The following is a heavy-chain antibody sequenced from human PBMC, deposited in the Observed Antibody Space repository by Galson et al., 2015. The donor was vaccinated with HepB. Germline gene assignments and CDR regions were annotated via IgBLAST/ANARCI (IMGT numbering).Heavy chain of an antibody. CDR1: GFTFSSYG. Sequence: SLRLSCAASGFTFSSYGMHWVRQAPGKGLEWVAVIWYDGSNKYYADSVKGRFTISRDNSKNTLYLQMNSLRAEDTAVYYCARELGYCSSTSCYTVGDFEYYFDYWGQGTLVTVSS. V-gene: IGHV3-33*01. J-gene: IGHJ4*02. D-gene: IGHD2-2*02. CDR2: IWYDGSNK. CDR3: ARELGYCSSTSCYTVGDFEYYFDY.